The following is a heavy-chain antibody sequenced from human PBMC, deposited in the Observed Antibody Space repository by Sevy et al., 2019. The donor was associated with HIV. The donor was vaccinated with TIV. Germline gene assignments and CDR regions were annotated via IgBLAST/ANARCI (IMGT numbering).Heavy chain of an antibody. CDR2: ISSSSSTI. D-gene: IGHD3-3*01. CDR3: ARGDDFWSGYLGSITYGMDV. CDR1: GFTFSSYS. V-gene: IGHV3-48*02. Sequence: GGSLRLSCAASGFTFSSYSTNWVRQAPGKGLEWVSYISSSSSTIYYADSVKGRFTISRDNAKNSLYLQMNSLRDEDTAVYYCARGDDFWSGYLGSITYGMDVWGQGTTVTVSS. J-gene: IGHJ6*02.